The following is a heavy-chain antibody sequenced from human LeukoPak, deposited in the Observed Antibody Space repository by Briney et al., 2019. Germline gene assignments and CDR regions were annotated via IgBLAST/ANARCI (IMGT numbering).Heavy chain of an antibody. CDR2: INHSGST. D-gene: IGHD1-26*01. J-gene: IGHJ4*02. V-gene: IGHV4-34*01. CDR3: ARAPGLYRYSGSYYFSPLFDY. Sequence: KPSETLSLTCGVYGGSFSGYYWSWIRQPPGKGLEWIGEINHSGSTNYNPSLKSRVTISVDTSKNQFSLKLSSVTAADTAVYYCARAPGLYRYSGSYYFSPLFDYWGQGTLVTVSS. CDR1: GGSFSGYY.